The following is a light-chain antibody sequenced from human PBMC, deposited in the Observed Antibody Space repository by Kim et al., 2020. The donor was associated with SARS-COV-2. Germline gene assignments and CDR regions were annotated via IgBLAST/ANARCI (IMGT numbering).Light chain of an antibody. V-gene: IGLV2-23*02. CDR2: EVS. J-gene: IGLJ2*01. Sequence: QSVLTQPASVSGSPGQSITISCTGTSSDIGFYNLVSWYQQHPGKVPKVMIYEVSKRPSAVSSRFSGSKSGFMASLTISGLQPEDEADYYCCSYAGSGFVVFGGGTQLTVL. CDR1: SSDIGFYNL. CDR3: CSYAGSGFVV.